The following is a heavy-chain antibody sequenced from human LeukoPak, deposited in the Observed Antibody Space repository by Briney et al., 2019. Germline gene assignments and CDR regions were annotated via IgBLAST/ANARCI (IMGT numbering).Heavy chain of an antibody. V-gene: IGHV3-48*03. CDR1: GFTFSSYE. J-gene: IGHJ6*03. CDR3: AKAILLWFGAYMDV. D-gene: IGHD3-10*01. CDR2: ISSSGSTI. Sequence: PGESLRLSCAASGFTFSSYEMNWVRQAPGKGLEWVSYISSSGSTIYYADSVKGRFTISRDNSKNTLYLQMNSLRAEDTAVYYCAKAILLWFGAYMDVWGKGTTVTISS.